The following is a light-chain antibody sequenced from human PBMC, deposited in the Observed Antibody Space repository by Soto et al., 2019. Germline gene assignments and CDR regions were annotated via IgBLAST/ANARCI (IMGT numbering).Light chain of an antibody. Sequence: ETVLTQSPVTLSLSPGERATLSCRASQSVSSSLAWYQQKPGQAPRLLIYDASDRAAGIPATFGGSGSGTDFTLNISSLESEDFAVYYCQLRSTWPPVITFGQGTRLDIK. CDR2: DAS. CDR3: QLRSTWPPVIT. CDR1: QSVSSS. V-gene: IGKV3-11*01. J-gene: IGKJ5*01.